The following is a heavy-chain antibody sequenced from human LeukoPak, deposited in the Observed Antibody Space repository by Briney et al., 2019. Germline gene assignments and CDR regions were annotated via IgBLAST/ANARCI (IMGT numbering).Heavy chain of an antibody. J-gene: IGHJ4*02. CDR2: IRYDRLT. D-gene: IGHD5-12*01. Sequence: GESLRLSCVLSGLTFSDAWMSWVRHAPGKGLEWVGRIRYDRLTDYAAPVQGRFSISRDNSKNTFYLQMNSLRTEDTGMYFCTWMATIFTVDYWGQGTLVTVSS. V-gene: IGHV3-15*01. CDR1: GLTFSDAW. CDR3: TWMATIFTVDY.